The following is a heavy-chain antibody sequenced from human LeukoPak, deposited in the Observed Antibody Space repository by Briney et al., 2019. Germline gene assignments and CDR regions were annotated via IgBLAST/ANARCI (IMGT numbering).Heavy chain of an antibody. Sequence: GGSLRLSCATSGFTFSGYSMNWVRQAPGKGLEWVSSISSSSSYIYYADSVKGRFTISRDNAKNSLYLQMNSLRAEDTAVYYCAREPFDSSGYYYFDYWGQGTLVTVSS. V-gene: IGHV3-21*01. D-gene: IGHD3-22*01. J-gene: IGHJ4*02. CDR1: GFTFSGYS. CDR2: ISSSSSYI. CDR3: AREPFDSSGYYYFDY.